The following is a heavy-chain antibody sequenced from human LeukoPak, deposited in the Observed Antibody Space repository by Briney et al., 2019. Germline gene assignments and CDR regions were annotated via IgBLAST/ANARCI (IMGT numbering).Heavy chain of an antibody. Sequence: GGSLRLSCAASGFTFSSYGMHWVRQAPGKGLEWVAFIRYDGSNKYYADSVKGRFTISRDNSQNTLYLQMNSLRAEDTAVYYCAKDPYYYGSGSYLFLDYWGQGTLVTVSS. J-gene: IGHJ4*02. CDR2: IRYDGSNK. V-gene: IGHV3-30*02. CDR3: AKDPYYYGSGSYLFLDY. CDR1: GFTFSSYG. D-gene: IGHD3-10*01.